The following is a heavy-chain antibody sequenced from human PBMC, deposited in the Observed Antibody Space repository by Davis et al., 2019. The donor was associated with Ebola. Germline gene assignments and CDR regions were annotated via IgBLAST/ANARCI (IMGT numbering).Heavy chain of an antibody. CDR1: GWSFSGYY. CDR2: INHSGST. V-gene: IGHV4-34*01. CDR3: ARDLCIAAAGTWLTFFDP. Sequence: SETLSLTCAVYGWSFSGYYWSWIRQPPGKGLEWVGEINHSGSTNYSPSLKSLVTISVDTSKNQFSLKLRSVTVADTAVYYCARDLCIAAAGTWLTFFDPWGQGTLVTVSS. J-gene: IGHJ5*02. D-gene: IGHD6-13*01.